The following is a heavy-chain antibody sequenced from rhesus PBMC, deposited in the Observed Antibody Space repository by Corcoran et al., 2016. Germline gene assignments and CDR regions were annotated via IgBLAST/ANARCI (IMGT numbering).Heavy chain of an antibody. CDR2: IYGKGRTA. J-gene: IGHJ5-1*01. CDR1: GGSISSSY. Sequence: QLQLQESGPGLVKPSETLSLTCAVSGGSISSSYWSWIRQAPGKGLEWIGYIYGKGRTANYHPSHKSRITLSVATSKNQLSLKLSSGTAADTAVYYCAGVGLGPNRFDVWGAGVLVTVSS. D-gene: IGHD2-21*01. V-gene: IGHV4-169*01. CDR3: AGVGLGPNRFDV.